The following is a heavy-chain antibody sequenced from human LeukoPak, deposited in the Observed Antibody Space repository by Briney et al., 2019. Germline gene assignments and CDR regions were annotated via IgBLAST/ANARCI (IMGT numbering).Heavy chain of an antibody. CDR3: AATIQLWLNGWFDP. D-gene: IGHD5-18*01. CDR1: GGSISSGGYS. V-gene: IGHV4-30-2*01. Sequence: ASETLSLTCAVSGGSISSGGYSWSWIRQPPGKGLEWIGYIYHSGSTYYNPSLKSRVTISVDRSKNQFSLKLSSVTAADTAVYYCAATIQLWLNGWFDPWGQGTLVTVSS. CDR2: IYHSGST. J-gene: IGHJ5*02.